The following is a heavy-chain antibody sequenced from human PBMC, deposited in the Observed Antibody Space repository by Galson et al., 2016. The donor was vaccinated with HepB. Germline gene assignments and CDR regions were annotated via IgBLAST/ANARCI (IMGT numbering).Heavy chain of an antibody. CDR2: IFSYDEK. V-gene: IGHV2-26*01. CDR3: ARSFDYGDLSRGPFDY. Sequence: PALVKPTQTLTLTCTVSGFSLHNARMGVSWIRQPPGKALEWLAHIFSYDEKSYSTSLKSRLTISKDTSKSQVVLTMTNMDPVDTATYYCARSFDYGDLSRGPFDYWGQGTLVTVSS. J-gene: IGHJ4*02. D-gene: IGHD4-17*01. CDR1: GFSLHNARMG.